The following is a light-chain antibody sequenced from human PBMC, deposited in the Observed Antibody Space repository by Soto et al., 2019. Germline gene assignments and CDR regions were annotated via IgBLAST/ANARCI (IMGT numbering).Light chain of an antibody. CDR2: DVS. CDR3: CSYAGSYYV. V-gene: IGLV2-11*01. CDR1: SSDVGGYNY. Sequence: QSVLTQPRSVSGSPGQSVTISCTGTSSDVGGYNYVSWYQQHPGKAPKLMIYDVSKRPSGVPDRFSGSKSGNTASLTISGIQAEDAADYYCCSYAGSYYVFGTGTKLTVL. J-gene: IGLJ1*01.